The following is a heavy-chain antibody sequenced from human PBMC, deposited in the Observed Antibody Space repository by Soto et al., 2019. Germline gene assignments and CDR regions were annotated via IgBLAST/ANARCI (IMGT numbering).Heavy chain of an antibody. D-gene: IGHD4-17*01. CDR1: GFTFSSYAM. CDR3: ARILTTSLSYMDV. J-gene: IGHJ6*03. V-gene: IGHV2-70*11. Sequence: LRLSCAASGFTFSSYAMSWIRQPPGKALEWLARIDWDDDKYYSTPLKTRLTISKDTSKNQVVLTMTNMDPVDTATYYCARILTTSLSYMDVWVKGTTVTVSS. CDR2: IDWDDDK.